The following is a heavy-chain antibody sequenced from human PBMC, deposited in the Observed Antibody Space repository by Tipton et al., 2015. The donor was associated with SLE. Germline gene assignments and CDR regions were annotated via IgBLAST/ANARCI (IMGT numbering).Heavy chain of an antibody. J-gene: IGHJ3*02. CDR1: GFTVSSNY. D-gene: IGHD6-6*01. Sequence: QLVQSGGGLVQPGGSLRLSCAASGFTVSSNYMSWVRQAPGKGLEWVSVIYSGGSTYYADSVKGRFTISRDNSKNTLYLQMNSLRAEDTAVYYCTTDITSIAARLDAFDIWGQGTMVTVSS. CDR2: IYSGGST. CDR3: TTDITSIAARLDAFDI. V-gene: IGHV3-53*04.